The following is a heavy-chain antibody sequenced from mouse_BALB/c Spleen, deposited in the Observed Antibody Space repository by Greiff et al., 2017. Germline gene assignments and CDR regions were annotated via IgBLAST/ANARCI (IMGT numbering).Heavy chain of an antibody. D-gene: IGHD1-1*01. J-gene: IGHJ3*01. CDR2: IDPANGNT. Sequence: EVQLQQSGAELVKPGASVKLSCTASGFNIKDTYMHWVKQRPEQGLEWIGRIDPANGNTKYDPKFQGKATITADTSSNTAYLQLSSLTSEDTAVYYCARSPYGSSSAWFAYWGQGTLVTVSA. V-gene: IGHV14-3*02. CDR3: ARSPYGSSSAWFAY. CDR1: GFNIKDTY.